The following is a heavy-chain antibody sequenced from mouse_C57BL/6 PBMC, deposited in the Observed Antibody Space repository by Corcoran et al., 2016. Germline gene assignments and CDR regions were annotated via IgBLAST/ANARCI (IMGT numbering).Heavy chain of an antibody. D-gene: IGHD1-1*01. Sequence: QVQLQQSGAELVKPGASVKISCKASGYAFSSYWMNWVKQRPGKGLEWIGQIYPGDGDTNYNGKFKGKATLTADKSSSTAYMQLSSLTSEDSAVYFCARLITTVVAHWYFDVWGTGTTVTVSS. V-gene: IGHV1-80*01. CDR2: IYPGDGDT. CDR3: ARLITTVVAHWYFDV. CDR1: GYAFSSYW. J-gene: IGHJ1*03.